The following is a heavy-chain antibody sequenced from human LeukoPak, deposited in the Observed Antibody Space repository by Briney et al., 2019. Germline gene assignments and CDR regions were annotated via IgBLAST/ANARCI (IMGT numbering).Heavy chain of an antibody. CDR1: GGSISSSSYY. J-gene: IGHJ4*02. CDR3: AREYYYDSSGCYDY. Sequence: KPSETLSLTCTVSGGSISSSSYYWSWIRQPAGKGLEWIGRIYTSGSTNYNPSLKSRVTMSVDTSKNQFSLKLSSVTAADTAVYYCAREYYYDSSGCYDYWGQGTLVTVSS. CDR2: IYTSGST. D-gene: IGHD3-22*01. V-gene: IGHV4-61*02.